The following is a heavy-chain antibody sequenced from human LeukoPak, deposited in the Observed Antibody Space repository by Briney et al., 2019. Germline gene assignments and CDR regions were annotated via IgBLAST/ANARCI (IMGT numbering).Heavy chain of an antibody. CDR3: ASYYRRGYDLVDP. D-gene: IGHD5-12*01. CDR1: GYTLTELS. V-gene: IGHV1-24*01. Sequence: ASVKVSCKVSGYTLTELSMHWVRQAPRKGLEWMGGFDPEDGETIYALKFQGRVTMTEDTSTDTAYMELSSLRSEDTAVYYCASYYRRGYDLVDPWGQGTLVTVSS. CDR2: FDPEDGET. J-gene: IGHJ5*02.